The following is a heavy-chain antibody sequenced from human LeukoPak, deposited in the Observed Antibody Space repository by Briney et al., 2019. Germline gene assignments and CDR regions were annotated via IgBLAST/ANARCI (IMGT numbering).Heavy chain of an antibody. V-gene: IGHV3-11*04. Sequence: KPGGFLRLSCAASGFTASSNYMSWVRQAPGKGLEWVSHISGSGSTIYYADSVKGRFTISRDNAKNSLYLQMNSLRAEDTAVYYCARDRYTGSWTPYDAFDIWGQGTMVAVSS. CDR2: ISGSGSTI. CDR1: GFTASSNY. CDR3: ARDRYTGSWTPYDAFDI. J-gene: IGHJ3*02. D-gene: IGHD5-12*01.